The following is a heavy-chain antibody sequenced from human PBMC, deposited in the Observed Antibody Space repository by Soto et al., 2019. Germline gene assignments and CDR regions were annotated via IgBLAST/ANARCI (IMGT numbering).Heavy chain of an antibody. V-gene: IGHV1-2*04. Sequence: ASVTVSCTASGYTFTGYYMHWARQAPGQGLEWMGWINPNSGGTNYAQKFQGWVTMTRDTSISTAYMELSRLRSDDTAVYYCARARYSSGWYDLLAYWGQGTTVTVSS. CDR2: INPNSGGT. CDR3: ARARYSSGWYDLLAY. CDR1: GYTFTGYY. J-gene: IGHJ6*02. D-gene: IGHD6-19*01.